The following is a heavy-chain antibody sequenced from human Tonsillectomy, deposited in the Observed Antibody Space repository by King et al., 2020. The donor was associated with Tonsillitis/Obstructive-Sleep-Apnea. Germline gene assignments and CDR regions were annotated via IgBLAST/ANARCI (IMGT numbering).Heavy chain of an antibody. J-gene: IGHJ4*02. D-gene: IGHD3-10*01. V-gene: IGHV7-4-1*02. CDR1: GYTFTRNT. Sequence: QLVQSGSELKKPGASVKVSCKASGYTFTRNTMNWVRQAPGQGLERMVCINTNTGNPTYAQGFTGRFVFSLDTSVSTAYLQISSLKAEDTAVYYCARTDDSGSYWYYFYYWGQGTLVTVSS. CDR2: INTNTGNP. CDR3: ARTDDSGSYWYYFYY.